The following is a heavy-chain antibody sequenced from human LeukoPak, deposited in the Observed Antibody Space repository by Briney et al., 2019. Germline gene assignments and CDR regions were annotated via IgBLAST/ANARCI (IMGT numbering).Heavy chain of an antibody. CDR2: IKSKTDGGTT. J-gene: IGHJ4*02. CDR3: TTAYYDYVWGSYADYFDY. V-gene: IGHV3-15*01. CDR1: GFTFSNAW. Sequence: GGSLRLSCAASGFTFSNAWMSRVRQAPGKGLEWVGRIKSKTDGGTTDHAAPVKGRFTISRDDSKNTLYLQMNSLKTEDTAVYYCTTAYYDYVWGSYADYFDYWGQGTLVTVSS. D-gene: IGHD3-16*01.